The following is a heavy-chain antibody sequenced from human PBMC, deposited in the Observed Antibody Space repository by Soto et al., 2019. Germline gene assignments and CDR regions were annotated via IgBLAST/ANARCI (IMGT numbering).Heavy chain of an antibody. CDR2: ISGGGDRT. D-gene: IGHD2-2*01. CDR1: GFTFINYA. Sequence: EVQLLESGGGLVQPGGSLRLSCVGSGFTFINYAMNWVRQTPGKGLEWVSTISGGGDRTFDADTVKGRFTISRDNSKNTVNLQMTSLRADDTAVYYFARKVLGSTSRPDWWYFDLWGRGTLVTVSS. J-gene: IGHJ2*01. V-gene: IGHV3-23*01. CDR3: ARKVLGSTSRPDWWYFDL.